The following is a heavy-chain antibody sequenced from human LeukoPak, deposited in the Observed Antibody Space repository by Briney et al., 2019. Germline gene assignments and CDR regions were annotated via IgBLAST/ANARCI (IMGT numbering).Heavy chain of an antibody. CDR3: AKQGNYDILTGYYTHLY. J-gene: IGHJ4*02. CDR2: ISSSGSTI. Sequence: GGSLRLSCAASGFTVTSYEMNWVRQAPGKGLERVSYISSSGSTIYYADSVKGRFTISRDNSKNTLYLQMNGLRAEDTAVYYCAKQGNYDILTGYYTHLYWGQGTLVTVSS. D-gene: IGHD3-9*01. V-gene: IGHV3-48*03. CDR1: GFTVTSYE.